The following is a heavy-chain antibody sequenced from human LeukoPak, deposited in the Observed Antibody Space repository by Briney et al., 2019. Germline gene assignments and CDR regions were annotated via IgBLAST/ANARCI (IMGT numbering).Heavy chain of an antibody. J-gene: IGHJ4*02. Sequence: GESLKISCAASGFTFSGSAMHWVRQASGKGLEWVGRIRSKANSYATAYAASVKGRFTISRDDSKNTAYLQMNSLKTEDTAVYYCTRHSDSSIWGQGTLVTVSS. CDR3: TRHSDSSI. D-gene: IGHD3-22*01. V-gene: IGHV3-73*01. CDR2: IRSKANSYAT. CDR1: GFTFSGSA.